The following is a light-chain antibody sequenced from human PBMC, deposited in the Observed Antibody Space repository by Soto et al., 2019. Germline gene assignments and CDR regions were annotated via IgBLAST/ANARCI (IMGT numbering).Light chain of an antibody. CDR3: QQHNNWPPWT. CDR2: GAS. V-gene: IGKV3-15*01. J-gene: IGKJ1*01. Sequence: EIVMTQSPATLSVSPGERATLSCRASQSVGNNVAWYQQKPGQAPRLLIYGASTRATGVPARFSGSGSGTEFTLTISSLQSEDFALYYCQQHNNWPPWTFGQGTKVKSN. CDR1: QSVGNN.